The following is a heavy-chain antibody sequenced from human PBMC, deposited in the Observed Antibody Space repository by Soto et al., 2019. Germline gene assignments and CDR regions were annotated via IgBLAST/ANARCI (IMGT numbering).Heavy chain of an antibody. V-gene: IGHV3-48*02. CDR2: ISSSSTTI. CDR1: GFTFSNYA. J-gene: IGHJ3*01. Sequence: EVQLTESGGGLVQPGGSLRLSCTASGFTFSNYAMNWVRQAPGKGLEWVSYISSSSTTIYYADSVKGWFTISRDNAKYSLYLQMTSLREEDTAMDYGASRGGNYDSGGQRVDVWGPGTKVTVSS. CDR3: ASRGGNYDSGGQRVDV. D-gene: IGHD3-22*01.